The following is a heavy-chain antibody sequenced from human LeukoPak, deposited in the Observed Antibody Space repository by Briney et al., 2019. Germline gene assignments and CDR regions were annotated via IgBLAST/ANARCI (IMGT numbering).Heavy chain of an antibody. Sequence: SETLSLTCAVYGGSFSGYYWSWIRQPPGKGLEWIGEINHSGSTNYNPSLKSRVTISVDTSKNQFSLKLSSVTAADTAVYYCARATYPYYFDYWRQGTLVTVSS. CDR1: GGSFSGYY. D-gene: IGHD2-2*01. V-gene: IGHV4-34*01. J-gene: IGHJ4*02. CDR2: INHSGST. CDR3: ARATYPYYFDY.